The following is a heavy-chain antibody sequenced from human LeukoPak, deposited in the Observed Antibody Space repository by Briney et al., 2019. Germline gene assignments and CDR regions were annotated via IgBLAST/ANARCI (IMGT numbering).Heavy chain of an antibody. J-gene: IGHJ4*02. CDR3: ARGDWDSSLYYFDY. D-gene: IGHD2-21*02. CDR2: IYYSGST. Sequence: SETLSLTCTVSGGSISSYYWSWIRQPPGKGLEWIGYIYYSGSTNYNPSLKSRVTISVDTSKNQFSLKLSSVTAADTAVYYCARGDWDSSLYYFDYWGQGTLVTVSS. V-gene: IGHV4-59*01. CDR1: GGSISSYY.